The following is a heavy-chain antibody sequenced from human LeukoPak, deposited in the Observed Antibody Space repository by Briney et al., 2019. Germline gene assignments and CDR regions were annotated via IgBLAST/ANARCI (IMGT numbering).Heavy chain of an antibody. J-gene: IGHJ6*02. CDR1: GSTFTGYY. CDR2: INPNSGGT. Sequence: ASVKVSCKASGSTFTGYYMHWVRQAPGQGLEWMGWINPNSGGTNYAQKFQGWVTMTRDTSISTAYMELSRLRSDDTAVYYCARDGGSGSYYYYGMDVWGQGTTVTVSS. V-gene: IGHV1-2*04. D-gene: IGHD3-10*01. CDR3: ARDGGSGSYYYYGMDV.